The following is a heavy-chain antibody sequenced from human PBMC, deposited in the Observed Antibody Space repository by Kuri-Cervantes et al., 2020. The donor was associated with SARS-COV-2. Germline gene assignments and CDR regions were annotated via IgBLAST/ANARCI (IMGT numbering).Heavy chain of an antibody. CDR3: ARAFDSSGWSSYCY. D-gene: IGHD6-19*01. CDR2: ISAYNGNT. CDR1: GYTFTSYG. V-gene: IGHV1-18*04. J-gene: IGHJ4*02. Sequence: ASVKVSCKASGYTFTSYGISWVRQAPGQGLEWMGWISAYNGNTNYAQKLQGRVTITRDTSASTAYMELSSLRSEDTAVYYCARAFDSSGWSSYCYWGQGTLVTVSS.